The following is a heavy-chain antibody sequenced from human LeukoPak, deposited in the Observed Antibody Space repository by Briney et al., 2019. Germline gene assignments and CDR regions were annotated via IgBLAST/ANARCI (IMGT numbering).Heavy chain of an antibody. J-gene: IGHJ4*02. D-gene: IGHD3-3*01. CDR3: ARGSELRFLEWLSY. Sequence: ASVKVSCKASGYTFTGYYMHWVRQAPGQGLEWMGWINPNSGGTNYAQKFQGRVTMTRDTSISTAYMELSRLRSDDAAVYYCARGSELRFLEWLSYWGQGTLVTVSS. CDR1: GYTFTGYY. V-gene: IGHV1-2*02. CDR2: INPNSGGT.